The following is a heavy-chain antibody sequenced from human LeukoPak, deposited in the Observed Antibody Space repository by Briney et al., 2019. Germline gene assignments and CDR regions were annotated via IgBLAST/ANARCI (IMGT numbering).Heavy chain of an antibody. D-gene: IGHD3-3*01. V-gene: IGHV1-18*01. CDR1: GYTFTSYG. CDR2: ISAYNGNT. Sequence: ASVKVSCKASGYTFTSYGISWVRQAPGQGLEWMGWISAYNGNTNYAQKLQGSVTMTTHPSTSTAYMALRSLRSHDTAVYYCARSKSFWSGYYTGFDYWGQGTLVTVSS. J-gene: IGHJ4*02. CDR3: ARSKSFWSGYYTGFDY.